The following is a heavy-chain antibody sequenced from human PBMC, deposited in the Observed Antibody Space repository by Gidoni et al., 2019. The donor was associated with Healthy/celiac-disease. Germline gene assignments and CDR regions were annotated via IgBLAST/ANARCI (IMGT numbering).Heavy chain of an antibody. CDR3: ARDQPISGSYYDSSVDAFDI. D-gene: IGHD3-22*01. CDR1: SSYA. V-gene: IGHV3-30-3*01. CDR2: ISYDGSNK. Sequence: SSYAMHWVRQAPGKGLEWVAVISYDGSNKYYADSVKGRFTISRDNSKNTLYLQRNSLRAEDTAVYYCARDQPISGSYYDSSVDAFDIWGQGTMVTVSS. J-gene: IGHJ3*02.